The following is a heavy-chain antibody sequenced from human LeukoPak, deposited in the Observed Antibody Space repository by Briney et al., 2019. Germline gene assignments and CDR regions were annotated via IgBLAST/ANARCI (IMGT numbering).Heavy chain of an antibody. CDR3: ARDSTHMASFDY. CDR2: IYHSGST. CDR1: GYSISSGYY. J-gene: IGHJ4*02. D-gene: IGHD5-24*01. Sequence: PSETLSLTCTVSGYSISSGYYWGWIRQPPGKGLEWIGSIYHSGSTYYNPPLKSRVTISVDTSKNQFSLKLSSVTAADTAVYYCARDSTHMASFDYWGQGTLVTVSS. V-gene: IGHV4-38-2*02.